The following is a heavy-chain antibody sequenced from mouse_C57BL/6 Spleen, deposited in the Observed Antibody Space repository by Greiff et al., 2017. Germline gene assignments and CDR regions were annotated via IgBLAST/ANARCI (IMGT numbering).Heavy chain of an antibody. Sequence: VQLQQSGAELVMPGASVKLSCKASGYTFTSYWMHWVKQRPGQGLEWIGEIDPSDSYTNYNQKFKGKSTLTVDKSSSTAYMQLSSLTSEDSAVYYCARGGYDYGQAWFAYWGQGTLVTVSA. J-gene: IGHJ3*01. D-gene: IGHD2-4*01. V-gene: IGHV1-69*01. CDR2: IDPSDSYT. CDR1: GYTFTSYW. CDR3: ARGGYDYGQAWFAY.